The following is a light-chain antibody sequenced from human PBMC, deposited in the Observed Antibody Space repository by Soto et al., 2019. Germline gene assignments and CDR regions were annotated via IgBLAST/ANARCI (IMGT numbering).Light chain of an antibody. J-gene: IGKJ1*01. CDR2: GAS. Sequence: EIVLTQSPGTLSLSPGERDTLSCRASQSVSNNYLAWYQQKPGQAPRLLIYGASSRATGIPDRFSGSGSGTDFTLTISRLEPEDFAVYYCQQYGTSPKTFGQGTKVDIK. CDR1: QSVSNNY. CDR3: QQYGTSPKT. V-gene: IGKV3-20*01.